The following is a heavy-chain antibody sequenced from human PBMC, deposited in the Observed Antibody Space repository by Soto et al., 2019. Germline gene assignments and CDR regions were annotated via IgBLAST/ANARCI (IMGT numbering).Heavy chain of an antibody. CDR3: ARFTTIYYYYGMDV. V-gene: IGHV5-51*01. CDR1: GYSFTNYW. CDR2: IYPGDSDT. D-gene: IGHD3-3*01. Sequence: PGESLTISCKGSGYSFTNYWIGWVRHMPGKGLEWMGIIYPGDSDTRYSPSFQGQVTISADKSISTAYLQWSSLKASDTAMYYCARFTTIYYYYGMDVWGQGTTVNVSS. J-gene: IGHJ6*02.